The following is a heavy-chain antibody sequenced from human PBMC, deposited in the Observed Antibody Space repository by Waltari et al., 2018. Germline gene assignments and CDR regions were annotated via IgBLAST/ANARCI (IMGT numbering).Heavy chain of an antibody. D-gene: IGHD3-3*01. CDR3: TTDGSHYDFWSGSYYMDV. V-gene: IGHV3-15*01. CDR1: GFTFSNAW. CDR2: IKSKTDGGTT. J-gene: IGHJ6*03. Sequence: EVQLVESGGGLVKPGGSLRLSCAASGFTFSNAWMSRVRQAPGKGLEWVGRIKSKTDGGTTDYAAPVKGRFTISRDDSKNTLYLQMNSLKTEDTAVYYCTTDGSHYDFWSGSYYMDVWGKGTTVTVSS.